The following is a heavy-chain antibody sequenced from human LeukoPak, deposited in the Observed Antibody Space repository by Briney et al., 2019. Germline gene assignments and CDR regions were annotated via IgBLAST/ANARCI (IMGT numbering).Heavy chain of an antibody. V-gene: IGHV1-24*01. J-gene: IGHJ4*02. D-gene: IGHD5-18*01. CDR2: FDPEDGET. CDR3: APKVLRSGYSYGFGNY. Sequence: ASVKVSCKVSGYTLTELSMHWVRQAPGKGLEWMGGFDPEDGETIYAQKFQGRVTMTEDTSTDTAYMELSSLRSEDTAVYYCAPKVLRSGYSYGFGNYWGQGTLVTVSS. CDR1: GYTLTELS.